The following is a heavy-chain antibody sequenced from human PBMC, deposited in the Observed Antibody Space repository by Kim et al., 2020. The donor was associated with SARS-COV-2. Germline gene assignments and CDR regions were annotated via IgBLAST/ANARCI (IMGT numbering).Heavy chain of an antibody. CDR1: GYTFTGYY. Sequence: ASVKVSCKASGYTFTGYYMHWVRQAPGQGLEWMGWINPKSGGTNYAQKFQGRVTMTRDTSISTAYMELSRLRSDDTAVYYCAREADIVATIRSNWFDPWGQRTLVTVSS. CDR2: INPKSGGT. J-gene: IGHJ5*02. V-gene: IGHV1-2*02. CDR3: AREADIVATIRSNWFDP. D-gene: IGHD5-12*01.